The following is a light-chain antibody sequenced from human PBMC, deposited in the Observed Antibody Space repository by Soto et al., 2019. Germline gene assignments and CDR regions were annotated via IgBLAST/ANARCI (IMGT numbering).Light chain of an antibody. CDR3: HQYNNWPLYT. J-gene: IGKJ2*01. CDR2: GAS. Sequence: EIVLTQSPGTLSLSPGERATLSCRASQSVSSSYLAWYQQKPGQAPRLLIYGASSRATGIPDRFSGSGSGTDFTLTISRLQSEDFAVYFCHQYNNWPLYTFGQGTKLEIK. CDR1: QSVSSSY. V-gene: IGKV3-20*01.